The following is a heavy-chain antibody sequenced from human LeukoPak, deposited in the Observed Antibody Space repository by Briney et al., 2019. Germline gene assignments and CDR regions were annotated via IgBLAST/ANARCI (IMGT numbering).Heavy chain of an antibody. J-gene: IGHJ4*02. CDR2: INPSGGST. D-gene: IGHD5-12*01. Sequence: ASVKVSCKASGYTFTSYYMHWVRQAPGQGLEWMGIINPSGGSTSYAQKFQGRVTMTRDMSTSTVYMELSSLRSEDTAVYYCARESGGANYSDYWGQGTLVTVSS. CDR3: ARESGGANYSDY. CDR1: GYTFTSYY. V-gene: IGHV1-46*01.